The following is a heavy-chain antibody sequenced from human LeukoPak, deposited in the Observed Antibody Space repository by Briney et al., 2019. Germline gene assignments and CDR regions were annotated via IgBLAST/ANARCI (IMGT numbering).Heavy chain of an antibody. Sequence: ASVKVSCKASGYTFTSYGISWVRQAPGQGLEWMGWISAYNGNTNYAQKLQGRVTMTTDTSTSTAHMELRSLRSDDTAVYYCARDLSSWTFPAGHFDYWGQGTLVTVSS. D-gene: IGHD3-10*01. CDR1: GYTFTSYG. J-gene: IGHJ4*02. V-gene: IGHV1-18*01. CDR2: ISAYNGNT. CDR3: ARDLSSWTFPAGHFDY.